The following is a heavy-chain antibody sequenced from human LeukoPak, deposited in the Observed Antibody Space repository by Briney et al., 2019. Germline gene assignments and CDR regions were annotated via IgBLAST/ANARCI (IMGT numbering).Heavy chain of an antibody. D-gene: IGHD6-19*01. CDR2: ISGSGDST. V-gene: IGHV3-23*01. CDR3: ARSAYNSGWYMFAIDY. Sequence: GGSLRLSCAASGFTFTNYAMSWVRQAPGKGLEWVSAISGSGDSTNYADSVKGRFTISRDHSQNTLYLQMNSLRAEDTAVYYCARSAYNSGWYMFAIDYWGQGTLVTVSS. CDR1: GFTFTNYA. J-gene: IGHJ4*02.